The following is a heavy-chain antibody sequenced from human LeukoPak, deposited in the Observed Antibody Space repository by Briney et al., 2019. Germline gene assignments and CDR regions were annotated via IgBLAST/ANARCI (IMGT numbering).Heavy chain of an antibody. Sequence: SETLSPTCAVHRGSFSGYYWPWIRHPPGKGLEWIGEINHSGSTNYNPSLKSRVTISVDTSKNQFSLKLSSVTAADTAVYYCARRKVGAPRYFDYWGQGTLVTVSS. J-gene: IGHJ4*02. V-gene: IGHV4-34*01. CDR2: INHSGST. D-gene: IGHD1-26*01. CDR1: RGSFSGYY. CDR3: ARRKVGAPRYFDY.